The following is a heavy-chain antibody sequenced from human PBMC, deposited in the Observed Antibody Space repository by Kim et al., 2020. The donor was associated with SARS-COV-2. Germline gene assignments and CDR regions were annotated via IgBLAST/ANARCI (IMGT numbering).Heavy chain of an antibody. J-gene: IGHJ6*03. D-gene: IGHD5-18*01. CDR1: GGSISSYY. CDR3: ARHVGYSYGYYYYYYMDV. CDR2: IYYSGST. Sequence: SETLSLTCTVSGGSISSYYWSWIRQPPGKGLEWIGYIYYSGSTNYNPSLKSRVTISVDTSKNQFSLKLSSVTAADTAVYYCARHVGYSYGYYYYYYMDVWGKGTTVTVSS. V-gene: IGHV4-59*08.